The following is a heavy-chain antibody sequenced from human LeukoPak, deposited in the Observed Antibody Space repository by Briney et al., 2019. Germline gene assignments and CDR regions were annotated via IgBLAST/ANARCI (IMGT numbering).Heavy chain of an antibody. J-gene: IGHJ4*02. CDR1: GGSISSYY. CDR3: ARVDVDTAMVFDY. Sequence: SETLSLTCTVSGGSISSYYWSWIRQPPGKGLEWIGYIYYSGSTNYNPSLKGRVTISVDTSKNQFSLKLSSVTAADTAVYYCARVDVDTAMVFDYWGQGTLVTVSS. V-gene: IGHV4-59*01. CDR2: IYYSGST. D-gene: IGHD5-18*01.